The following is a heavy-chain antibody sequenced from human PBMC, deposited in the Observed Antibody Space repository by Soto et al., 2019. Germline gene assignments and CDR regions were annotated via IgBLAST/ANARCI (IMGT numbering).Heavy chain of an antibody. CDR3: ARDRGIVVVENWFDP. V-gene: IGHV1-69*08. CDR2: IIPILGIA. J-gene: IGHJ5*02. CDR1: GGTFSSYT. Sequence: QVQLVQSGAEVKKPGSSVKVSCKASGGTFSSYTISWVRQAHGQGLEWMGRIIPILGIANYAQKFQGRVTITADKSKSTAYMELSSLRSEDTAGYYCARDRGIVVVENWFDPWGQGTLVTVSS. D-gene: IGHD2-2*01.